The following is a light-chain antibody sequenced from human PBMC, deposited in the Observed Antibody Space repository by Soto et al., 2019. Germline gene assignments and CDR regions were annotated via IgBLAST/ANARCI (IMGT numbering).Light chain of an antibody. Sequence: EIVLTQSPATLSLSPGERATLSCGASQSLSSSYLAWYQQKPGLAPRLLIYAASSRATGIPDRFSGSGSGTDFTLASSRLEPEDFAVYYCQQYGSSPLTFGGGTKVEIK. V-gene: IGKV3D-20*01. CDR3: QQYGSSPLT. CDR1: QSLSSSY. J-gene: IGKJ4*01. CDR2: AAS.